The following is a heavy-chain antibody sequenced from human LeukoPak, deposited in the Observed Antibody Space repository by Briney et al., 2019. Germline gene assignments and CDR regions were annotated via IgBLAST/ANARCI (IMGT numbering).Heavy chain of an antibody. CDR3: ARDGYCSSTSCYSFGAFDI. CDR2: ISAYNGNT. D-gene: IGHD2-2*02. Sequence: ASVKVSCKASGYTFTSYGISWVRQAPGQGLEWMGWISAYNGNTNYAQKLQGRVTMTTDTSTSTAYMELRSLRSDDTAVNYCARDGYCSSTSCYSFGAFDIWGQGTMVTVSS. V-gene: IGHV1-18*01. J-gene: IGHJ3*02. CDR1: GYTFTSYG.